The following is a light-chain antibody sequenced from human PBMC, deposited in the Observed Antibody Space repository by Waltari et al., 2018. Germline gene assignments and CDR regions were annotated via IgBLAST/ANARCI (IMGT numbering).Light chain of an antibody. J-gene: IGKJ2*02. CDR1: QSVLYSNDRKDY. V-gene: IGKV4-1*01. CDR2: WAS. Sequence: DIVMTQSPDSLAVSLGERATINCKSSQSVLYSNDRKDYLVWYQHRAGQPPKLLIYWASTRESGVPDRFSGSGSGTDFTLTISSLQAEDVAVYYCQQYYTTPGTFGQGTKLEIK. CDR3: QQYYTTPGT.